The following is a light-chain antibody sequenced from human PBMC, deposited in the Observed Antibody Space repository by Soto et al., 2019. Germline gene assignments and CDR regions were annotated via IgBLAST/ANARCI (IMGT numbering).Light chain of an antibody. CDR1: SSDVGGYNY. CDR2: HVS. V-gene: IGLV2-14*01. J-gene: IGLJ1*01. CDR3: SSYTSTSTYV. Sequence: QPASVSGSPGQSIAISCTGTSSDVGGYNYVSWYQQYPGKAPKLMIYHVSNRPSGVSNRFSGSKSGNSASLTISGLQAEDEADYYCSSYTSTSTYVFGTGTKLTVL.